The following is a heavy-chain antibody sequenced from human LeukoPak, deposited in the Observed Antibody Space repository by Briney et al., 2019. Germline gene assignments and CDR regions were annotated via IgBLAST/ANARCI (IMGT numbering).Heavy chain of an antibody. J-gene: IGHJ4*02. CDR2: IYPGDSDT. CDR1: GYSFTSYW. Sequence: GESLKISCKDSGYSFTSYWIGWARPMPGKGLEWMGIIYPGDSDTRYSPSFQGQVTISADKSISTAYLQWSSLKASDTAMYYCARRRTTVTSDFDYWGQGTLVTVSS. CDR3: ARRRTTVTSDFDY. V-gene: IGHV5-51*01. D-gene: IGHD4-17*01.